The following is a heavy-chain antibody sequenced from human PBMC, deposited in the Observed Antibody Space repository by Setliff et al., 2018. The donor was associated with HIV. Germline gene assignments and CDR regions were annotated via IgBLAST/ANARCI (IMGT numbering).Heavy chain of an antibody. J-gene: IGHJ6*03. Sequence: SETLSLTCNVSSGSVNNYWWTWIRQPPGKGLEWIGYIYYSGSTYYNTSLKSRVTISVDTSKNQFSLMLSSVTAADTAVYYCARGGYDYVWGSYRYPYYYYYMDVWGKGTTVTVSS. CDR2: IYYSGST. D-gene: IGHD3-16*02. CDR3: ARGGYDYVWGSYRYPYYYYYMDV. CDR1: SGSVNNYW. V-gene: IGHV4-59*02.